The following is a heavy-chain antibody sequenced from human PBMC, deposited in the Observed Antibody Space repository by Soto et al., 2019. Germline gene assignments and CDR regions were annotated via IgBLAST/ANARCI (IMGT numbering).Heavy chain of an antibody. Sequence: VGSLRLSCAASGFTFSSYAMSWVRQAPGKGLEWVSAISGSGGSTYYADSVKGRFTISRDNSKNTLYLQMNSLRAEDTAVYYCAKNRVRGYSYGHFDYWGQGTLVTVSS. V-gene: IGHV3-23*01. CDR3: AKNRVRGYSYGHFDY. J-gene: IGHJ4*02. D-gene: IGHD5-18*01. CDR2: ISGSGGST. CDR1: GFTFSSYA.